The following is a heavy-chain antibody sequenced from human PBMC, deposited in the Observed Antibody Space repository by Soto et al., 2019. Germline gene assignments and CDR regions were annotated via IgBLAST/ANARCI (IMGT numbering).Heavy chain of an antibody. V-gene: IGHV4-30-4*02. CDR1: VFSIISFYYY. D-gene: IGHD6-19*01. Sequence: SDTLALTCTFSVFSIISFYYYLSFIRQPPWECLELIVYIYYIFSTYYNPSLKIRVTISVDTSKNQFSLKMSSVTAADTAVYYCARGPKWWLVKGTNWFDKWGKGTLVT. CDR3: ARGPKWWLVKGTNWFDK. J-gene: IGHJ5*02. CDR2: IYYIFST.